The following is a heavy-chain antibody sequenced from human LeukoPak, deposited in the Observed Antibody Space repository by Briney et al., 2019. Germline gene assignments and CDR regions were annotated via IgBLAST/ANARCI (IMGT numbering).Heavy chain of an antibody. Sequence: GGSLRLSCAAPGFTFSTSWMTWVRQAPGKELEWLGNINEDGGVKNYVDSVKGRFTTSRDNAWNSLYLLMHSLRADDTAVYYCARDSGYNAFDIWGQGTMVTVPS. CDR3: ARDSGYNAFDI. D-gene: IGHD5-12*01. CDR2: INEDGGVK. CDR1: GFTFSTSW. J-gene: IGHJ3*02. V-gene: IGHV3-7*01.